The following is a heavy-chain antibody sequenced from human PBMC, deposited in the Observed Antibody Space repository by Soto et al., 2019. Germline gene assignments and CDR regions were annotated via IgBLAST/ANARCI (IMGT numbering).Heavy chain of an antibody. CDR2: ISSSSSYI. V-gene: IGHV3-21*01. J-gene: IGHJ5*02. CDR3: ACSSGWDLNWFDP. CDR1: GFTFSSYS. Sequence: PGGSLRLSCAASGFTFSSYSMNWVRQAPGKGLEWVSSISSSSSYIYYADSVKGRFTISRDNAKNSLYLQMNSLRAEDTAVYYCACSSGWDLNWFDPWGQGTLVTVSS. D-gene: IGHD6-19*01.